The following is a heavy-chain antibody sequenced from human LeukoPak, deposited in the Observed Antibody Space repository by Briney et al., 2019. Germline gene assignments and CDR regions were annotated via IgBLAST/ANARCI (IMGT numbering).Heavy chain of an antibody. CDR3: AKNRVAAAGTMFAT. V-gene: IGHV4-4*07. CDR2: IYNSGST. D-gene: IGHD6-13*01. J-gene: IGHJ5*02. CDR1: GDSMEIDY. Sequence: SETLSLTCSVSGDSMEIDYWNWIRQPAGKGLEWIGRIYNSGSTNYGPSLKSRVTMSIDTSKSQFSLQLTSVTAADTAVYYCAKNRVAAAGTMFATWSPGILVTVSS.